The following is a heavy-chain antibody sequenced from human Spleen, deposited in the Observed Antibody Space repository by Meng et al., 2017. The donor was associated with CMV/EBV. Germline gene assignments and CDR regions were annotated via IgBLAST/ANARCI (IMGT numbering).Heavy chain of an antibody. J-gene: IGHJ5*02. CDR3: ARRYSGYIKWLDP. D-gene: IGHD5-12*01. CDR1: GYFFSDHF. CDR2: IKPNSGNT. Sequence: ASVKVSCKASGYFFSDHFMHWVRQAPGQGLEWMGWIKPNSGNTNYAQNFQGRVTMTSDSSTTTAYMELSRLRSDDTAVYYCARRYSGYIKWLDPWGQGTLVTVSS. V-gene: IGHV1-2*02.